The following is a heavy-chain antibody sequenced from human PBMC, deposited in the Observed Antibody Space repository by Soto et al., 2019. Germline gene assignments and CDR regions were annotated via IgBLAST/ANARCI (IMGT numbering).Heavy chain of an antibody. Sequence: QVQLVQSGAEVKKPRSSVNVSCKASGGTFSSYAISWVRLAPGQGLEWMGGIIPIFGTANYAQSIQGRVTITADESTSAAYMELSSLRSEYTAVYSCAMVHITPYIAARPYEYYSYGMDVWGQGTTVTVTS. CDR3: AMVHITPYIAARPYEYYSYGMDV. CDR1: GGTFSSYA. D-gene: IGHD6-6*01. V-gene: IGHV1-69*01. J-gene: IGHJ6*02. CDR2: IIPIFGTA.